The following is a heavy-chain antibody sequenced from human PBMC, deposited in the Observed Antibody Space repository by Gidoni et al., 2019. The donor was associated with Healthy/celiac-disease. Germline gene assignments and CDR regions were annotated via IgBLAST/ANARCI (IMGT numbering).Heavy chain of an antibody. CDR2: TYYRSKWYN. D-gene: IGHD1-7*01. V-gene: IGHV6-1*01. J-gene: IGHJ5*02. CDR3: ARDRAGITGTTEGIPNWFDP. CDR1: GDSVSSNSAA. Sequence: QVQLQQSGPGLVKPSQTLSLTCAISGDSVSSNSAAWNWIRQSPSRGLEWLGRTYYRSKWYNDYAVSVKSRITINPDTSKNQFSLQLNSVTPEDTAVYYCARDRAGITGTTEGIPNWFDPWGQGTLVTVSS.